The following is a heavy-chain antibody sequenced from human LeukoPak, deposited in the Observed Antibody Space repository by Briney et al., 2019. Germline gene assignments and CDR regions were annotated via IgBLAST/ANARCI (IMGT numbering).Heavy chain of an antibody. J-gene: IGHJ4*02. CDR2: ISSSSSYI. CDR1: GFTFSSYS. CDR3: ARKYYDSSGYLYFDY. Sequence: GGSLTLSCAASGFTFSSYSMNWVRQAPGKGLEWVSSISSSSSYIYYADSVKGRFTISRDNAKNSLYLQMNSLRAEDTAVYYCARKYYDSSGYLYFDYWGQGTLVTVSS. D-gene: IGHD3-22*01. V-gene: IGHV3-21*01.